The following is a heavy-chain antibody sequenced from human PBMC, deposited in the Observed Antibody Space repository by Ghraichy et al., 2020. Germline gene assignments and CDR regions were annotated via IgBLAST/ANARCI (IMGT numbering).Heavy chain of an antibody. CDR1: GYTFTGYY. J-gene: IGHJ6*03. D-gene: IGHD6-6*01. CDR3: ARDETYSSSSGYYYYYYMDV. Sequence: ASVKVSCKASGYTFTGYYMHWVRQAPGQGLEWMGRINPNSGGTNYAQKFQGRVTMTRDTSISTAYMELSRLRSDDTAVYYCARDETYSSSSGYYYYYYMDVWGKGTTVTVSS. V-gene: IGHV1-2*06. CDR2: INPNSGGT.